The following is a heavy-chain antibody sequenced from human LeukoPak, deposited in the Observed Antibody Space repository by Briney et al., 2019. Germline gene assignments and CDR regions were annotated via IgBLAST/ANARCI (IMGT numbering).Heavy chain of an antibody. D-gene: IGHD2-2*01. CDR3: ARLPIVVVPSTSFDV. CDR2: INYSGTT. CDR1: GGSISSSTYY. Sequence: SETLSLTCTVSGGSISSSTYYWGWIRQPPGKGLEWIGSINYSGTTYYNPSLKSRVTISVDTSKNQFSLKLSSVTAADTAVYYCARLPIVVVPSTSFDVWGQGTMVTVSS. J-gene: IGHJ3*01. V-gene: IGHV4-39*01.